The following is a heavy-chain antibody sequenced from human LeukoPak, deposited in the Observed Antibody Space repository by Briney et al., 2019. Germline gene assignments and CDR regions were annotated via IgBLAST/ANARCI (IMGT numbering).Heavy chain of an antibody. CDR3: ARRDGYNSYYFDY. CDR1: GGSISSYY. CDR2: IYYSGST. D-gene: IGHD5-24*01. Sequence: SETLSLTCTVSGGSISSYYWSWIRQPPGKGLEWIGYIYYSGSTNYNPSLKSRVTLSVDTSKNQFSLKLSSVTAADTAVYYCARRDGYNSYYFDYWGQGTLVTVSS. J-gene: IGHJ4*02. V-gene: IGHV4-59*01.